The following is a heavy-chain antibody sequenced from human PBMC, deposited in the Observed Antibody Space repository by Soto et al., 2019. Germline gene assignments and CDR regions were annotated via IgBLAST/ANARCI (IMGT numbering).Heavy chain of an antibody. Sequence: GASVKVSCKASGYTFTSSGISWVRQAPGQALEWLGWISLYSDGTNYAQKFQGRVSMTTDTSTTTTYMELRSLRSDDTAVYYCARVVPGAEAWFGPWGQGTLVTVSS. J-gene: IGHJ5*02. D-gene: IGHD1-26*01. CDR1: GYTFTSSG. CDR3: ARVVPGAEAWFGP. CDR2: ISLYSDGT. V-gene: IGHV1-18*01.